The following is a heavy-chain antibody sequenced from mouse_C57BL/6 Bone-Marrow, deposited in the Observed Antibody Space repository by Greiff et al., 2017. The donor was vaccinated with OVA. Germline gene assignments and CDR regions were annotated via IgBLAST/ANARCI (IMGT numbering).Heavy chain of an antibody. Sequence: QVQLQQSGAELVKPGASVKMSCKASGYTFTSYWITWVKQRPGQGLEWIGDISPGSGSTNYNEKFKSKATLTVDTSSSTAYMQLSSLTSEDSAVYYCARGRNLDYVYAMDYWGQGTSVTVSS. CDR3: ARGRNLDYVYAMDY. J-gene: IGHJ4*01. CDR2: ISPGSGST. V-gene: IGHV1-55*01. CDR1: GYTFTSYW. D-gene: IGHD2-4*01.